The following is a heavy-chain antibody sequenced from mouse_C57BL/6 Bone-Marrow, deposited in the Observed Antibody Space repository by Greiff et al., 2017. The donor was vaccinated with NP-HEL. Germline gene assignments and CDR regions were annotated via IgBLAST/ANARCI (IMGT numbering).Heavy chain of an antibody. J-gene: IGHJ3*01. CDR2: ISNGGGST. D-gene: IGHD4-1*01. CDR3: ARPPSNWDVRTWFAY. Sequence: EVKLVESGGGLVQPGGSLKLSCAASGFTFSDYYMYWVRQTPEKRLEWVAYISNGGGSTYYPDTVKGRFTISRDNAKNTLYLQMSRLKSEDTAMYYCARPPSNWDVRTWFAYWGQGTLVTVSA. CDR1: GFTFSDYY. V-gene: IGHV5-12*01.